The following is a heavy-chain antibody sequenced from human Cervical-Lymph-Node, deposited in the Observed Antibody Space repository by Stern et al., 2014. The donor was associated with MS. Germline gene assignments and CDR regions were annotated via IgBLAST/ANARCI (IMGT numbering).Heavy chain of an antibody. Sequence: QVQLVQSGAEVRKPGASVKISCKASGYTFYSYAIHWVRQAPGQRLEWMGGINVVSGEKKYSQRVEGRVTISTDTSANTAYMELSSLTSEDTAIYYCARGGIYGVVTIFQVHGMDVWGQGTTVTVSS. CDR1: GYTFYSYA. CDR3: ARGGIYGVVTIFQVHGMDV. D-gene: IGHD3-3*01. J-gene: IGHJ6*02. V-gene: IGHV1-3*01. CDR2: INVVSGEK.